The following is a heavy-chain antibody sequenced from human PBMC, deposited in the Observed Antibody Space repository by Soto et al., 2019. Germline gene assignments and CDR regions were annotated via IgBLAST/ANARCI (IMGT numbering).Heavy chain of an antibody. J-gene: IGHJ5*02. CDR2: INPSGGST. V-gene: IGHV1-46*03. CDR1: GYTFTSYY. CDR3: ARDHYYDILPGYYGAWFDP. Sequence: ASVKVSCKASGYTFTSYYMRWARQAPGQGLEWMGIINPSGGSTSYEKKFQGRVTMTRDTSTSTVYMELSSLRSEDTAVYYCARDHYYDILPGYYGAWFDPWG. D-gene: IGHD3-9*01.